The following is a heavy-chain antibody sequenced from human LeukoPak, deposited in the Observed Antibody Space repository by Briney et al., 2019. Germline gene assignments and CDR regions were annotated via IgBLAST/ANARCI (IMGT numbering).Heavy chain of an antibody. CDR3: ARRAGGYSHPYDY. J-gene: IGHJ4*02. Sequence: GGSLRLSCAASGFPFSSHGMHWVRQAPGKGLEWVSLIYSGGSTYYADSVKGRFTISRDNSKNTLYLQMNSLRAEDTAVYYCARRAGGYSHPYDYWGQGTLVTVSS. D-gene: IGHD4-23*01. CDR2: IYSGGST. V-gene: IGHV3-53*01. CDR1: GFPFSSHG.